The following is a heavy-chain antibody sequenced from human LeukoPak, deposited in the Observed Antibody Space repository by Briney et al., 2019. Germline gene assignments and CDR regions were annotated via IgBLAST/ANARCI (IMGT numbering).Heavy chain of an antibody. D-gene: IGHD6-13*01. CDR1: GYSISSGHY. V-gene: IGHV4-38-2*02. CDR3: ARDILATSIAAPYY. CDR2: MFHSGST. Sequence: SETLSLTCTVSGYSISSGHYWAWIRQSPEKGLEWIAGMFHSGSTYYNPSLKSRVTTSADTSKNEFSLRLSSVNAADTAVYYCARDILATSIAAPYYWGQGTLVTVSS. J-gene: IGHJ4*02.